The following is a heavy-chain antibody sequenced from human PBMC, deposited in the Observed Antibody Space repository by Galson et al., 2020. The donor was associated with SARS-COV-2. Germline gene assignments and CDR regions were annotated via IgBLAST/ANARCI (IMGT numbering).Heavy chain of an antibody. D-gene: IGHD2-2*01. J-gene: IGHJ3*02. CDR2: ISWDGARP. CDR1: GFTFDEHT. CDR3: ARSTSNAFDI. Sequence: GGSLRLSCAASGFTFDEHTMHWVRQAPGKGLEWVSLISWDGARPLYADSVKGRFTISRDNSKNSLYLQMNMRRSVDTALYYCARSTSNAFDIWGQGTLVAVSS. V-gene: IGHV3-43*01.